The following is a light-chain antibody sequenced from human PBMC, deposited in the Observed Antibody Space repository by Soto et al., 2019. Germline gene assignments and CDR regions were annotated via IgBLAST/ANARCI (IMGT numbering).Light chain of an antibody. Sequence: QSVLTQPPSVSGAPGQRVTISCTGSSSNIGAGYDVHWYQQLPGTAPKLLIYGNSNRPSGVPDRFSGSKSGTSASLAITGPQAEDVADYYCQSYDSSLSGSVFGGVTKLTVL. V-gene: IGLV1-40*01. J-gene: IGLJ3*02. CDR1: SSNIGAGYD. CDR3: QSYDSSLSGSV. CDR2: GNS.